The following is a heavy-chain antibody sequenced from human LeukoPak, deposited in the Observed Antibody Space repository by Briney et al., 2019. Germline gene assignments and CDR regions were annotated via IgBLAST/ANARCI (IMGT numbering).Heavy chain of an antibody. J-gene: IGHJ3*01. CDR2: INPSSGGT. CDR1: GYTFTGYY. CDR3: VRPSDSPGH. Sequence: GASVKVSCKASGYTFTGYYMHWVRQAPGQGLEWMGWINPSSGGTNSAQKFQGRVTMTRDTSISTAYMELSRLRSDDTAVYYCVRPSDSPGHWGQGTMVTVSS. V-gene: IGHV1-2*02. D-gene: IGHD2-21*01.